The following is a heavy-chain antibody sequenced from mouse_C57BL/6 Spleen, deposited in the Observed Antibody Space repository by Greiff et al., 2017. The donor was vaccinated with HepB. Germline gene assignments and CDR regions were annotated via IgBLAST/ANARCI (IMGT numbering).Heavy chain of an antibody. CDR1: GYTFTSYW. J-gene: IGHJ4*01. CDR3: AREGTTVPHYYAMDY. Sequence: QVQLQQSGAELVKPGASVKMSCKASGYTFTSYWITWVKQRPGQGLEWIGDIYPGSGSTNYNEKFKSKATLTVDTSSSTAYMQLSSLTSEDSAVYYCAREGTTVPHYYAMDYWGQGTSVTVSS. D-gene: IGHD1-1*01. CDR2: IYPGSGST. V-gene: IGHV1-55*01.